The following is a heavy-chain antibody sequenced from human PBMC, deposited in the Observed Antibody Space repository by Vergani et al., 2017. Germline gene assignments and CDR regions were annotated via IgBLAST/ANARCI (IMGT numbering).Heavy chain of an antibody. Sequence: QVQLQQSGPGLVKPSQTLSLTCAISGDSVSGNSAAWNWIRQSPSRGLEWLGRTYYRSKWYNDYAVSVKSRITSNPDTSKDQFSLQLNSVTPEDTAVYYCAREEMNTVTTSHYYYGMDVWGQGTTVTVS. V-gene: IGHV6-1*01. CDR3: AREEMNTVTTSHYYYGMDV. CDR1: GDSVSGNSAA. J-gene: IGHJ6*02. D-gene: IGHD4-17*01. CDR2: TYYRSKWYN.